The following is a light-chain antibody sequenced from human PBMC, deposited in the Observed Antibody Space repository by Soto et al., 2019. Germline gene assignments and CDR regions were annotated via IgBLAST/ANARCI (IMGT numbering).Light chain of an antibody. V-gene: IGKV1-39*01. Sequence: DIHRSQSPKSQSASVGDRVTVTCRASQSISTNLNWYQQKPGKAPKLLIYEVSTLKRGVPARFSGSGSGTDFTLTISSLQPEDFTTYYCQHTYSTPWQFGQGTNVDIK. CDR2: EVS. CDR3: QHTYSTPWQ. J-gene: IGKJ1*01. CDR1: QSISTN.